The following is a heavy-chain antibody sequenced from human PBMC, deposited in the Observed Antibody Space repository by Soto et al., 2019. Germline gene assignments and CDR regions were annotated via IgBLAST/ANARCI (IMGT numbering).Heavy chain of an antibody. CDR2: FDPEDGET. CDR1: GYTFTSYG. CDR3: ATEPPTGGWFDP. J-gene: IGHJ5*02. D-gene: IGHD7-27*01. Sequence: ASVKVSCKASGYTFTSYGISWVRQAPGKGLEWMGGFDPEDGETIYAQKFQGRVTMTEDTSTDTAYMELSSLRSEDTAVYYCATEPPTGGWFDPWGQGTLVTVSS. V-gene: IGHV1-24*01.